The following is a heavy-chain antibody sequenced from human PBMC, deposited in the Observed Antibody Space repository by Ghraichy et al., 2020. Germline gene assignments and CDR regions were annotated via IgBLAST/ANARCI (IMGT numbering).Heavy chain of an antibody. J-gene: IGHJ4*02. CDR1: GGSISSGGYS. CDR2: IYDSGIT. Sequence: SETLSLTCAVSGGSISSGGYSWTWIRQPPGKGLEGIGYIYDSGITYYNPSLKSRVTISIDRSKNPFSLKISTVTAADTAVYYWARGISNSREFDYWGQGTLVTVPS. V-gene: IGHV4-30-2*01. CDR3: ARGISNSREFDY. D-gene: IGHD3-3*02.